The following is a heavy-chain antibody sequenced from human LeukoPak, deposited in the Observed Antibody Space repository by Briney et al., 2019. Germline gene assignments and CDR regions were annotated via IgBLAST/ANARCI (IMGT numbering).Heavy chain of an antibody. J-gene: IGHJ4*02. CDR2: ISYDGSNK. V-gene: IGHV3-30*03. D-gene: IGHD3-22*01. Sequence: PGGSLRLPCAASGFTFSSYSMHWVRQAPGKGLEWVAVISYDGSNKYYADSVKGRFTISRDNSKNTLYLQMNSLRAEDTAVYYCAREDYYDSSGYYPASRRYYFDYWGQGTLVTVSS. CDR3: AREDYYDSSGYYPASRRYYFDY. CDR1: GFTFSSYS.